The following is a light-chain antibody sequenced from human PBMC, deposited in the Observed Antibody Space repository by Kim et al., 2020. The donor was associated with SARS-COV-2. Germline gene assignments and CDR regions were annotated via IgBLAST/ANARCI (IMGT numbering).Light chain of an antibody. CDR3: QSYDSSLSGSGV. Sequence: VTISCTGSSSNIGAGYDVHWYQQLPGTAPKLLIYGNSNRPSGVPDRFAGSKSGTSASLAITGIQAEDEADYYGQSYDSSLSGSGVFGTGTKVTVL. CDR2: GNS. V-gene: IGLV1-40*01. CDR1: SSNIGAGYD. J-gene: IGLJ1*01.